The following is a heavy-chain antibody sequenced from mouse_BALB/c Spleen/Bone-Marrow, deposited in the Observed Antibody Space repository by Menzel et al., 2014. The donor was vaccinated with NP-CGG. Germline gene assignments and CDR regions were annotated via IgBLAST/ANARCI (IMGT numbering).Heavy chain of an antibody. CDR3: ARSGYGSSYDY. J-gene: IGHJ2*01. Sequence: VQLQQSGAELVRPGSSVKISCKASGYVFSTYWMNWVKRRPGQGLEWIGQIYPGDGDTNYNGKFKGTATLTADKSSSTAYMQLSSLTSEDSAVYFCARSGYGSSYDYWGQGTTLTVSS. CDR2: IYPGDGDT. CDR1: GYVFSTYW. D-gene: IGHD1-1*01. V-gene: IGHV1-80*01.